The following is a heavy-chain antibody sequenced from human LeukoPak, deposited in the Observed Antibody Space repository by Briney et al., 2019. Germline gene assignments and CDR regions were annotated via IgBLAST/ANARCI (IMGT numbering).Heavy chain of an antibody. J-gene: IGHJ4*02. D-gene: IGHD2-21*01. CDR3: ARDTQIDGVDY. CDR2: IYHSGST. Sequence: SETLSLTCAVSGGSISSSNWWSWVRQPPGKGLEWIGEIYHSGSTNYNPSLKSRVTLSLDTSKNQFTLKLSSVTAADTAVYYCARDTQIDGVDYWGQGTLVTVSS. V-gene: IGHV4-4*02. CDR1: GGSISSSNW.